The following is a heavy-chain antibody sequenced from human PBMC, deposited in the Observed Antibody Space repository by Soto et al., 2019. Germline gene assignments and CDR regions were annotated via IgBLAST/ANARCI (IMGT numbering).Heavy chain of an antibody. CDR2: IKQDGSEK. Sequence: PGGSLRLSCAASGFTFSSYWMSWVRQAPGKGLEWVANIKQDGSEKYYVDSVKGRFTISRDNAKNSLYLQMNSLRAEDTAVYYCARALVVPAAIVHYYYGMDVWGQGTKVTVSS. J-gene: IGHJ6*02. V-gene: IGHV3-7*03. D-gene: IGHD2-2*02. CDR3: ARALVVPAAIVHYYYGMDV. CDR1: GFTFSSYW.